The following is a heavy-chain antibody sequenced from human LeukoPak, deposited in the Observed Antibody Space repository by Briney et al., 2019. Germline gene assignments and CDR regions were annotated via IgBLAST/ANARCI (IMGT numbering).Heavy chain of an antibody. CDR2: INHSGST. CDR1: GGSFSGYY. D-gene: IGHD2-2*02. V-gene: IGHV4-34*01. J-gene: IGHJ4*02. Sequence: SETLSLTCAVYGGSFSGYYWSWIRQPPGKGLEWIGEINHSGSTNYNPSLKSRVTISVDTSKNQFSLKLSSVTAADTAVYYCARRPKVEAAAIRGSIDYWGQGTLVTVSS. CDR3: ARRPKVEAAAIRGSIDY.